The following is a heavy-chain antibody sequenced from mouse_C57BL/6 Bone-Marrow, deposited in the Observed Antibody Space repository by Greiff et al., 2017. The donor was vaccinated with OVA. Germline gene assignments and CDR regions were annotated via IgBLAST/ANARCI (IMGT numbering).Heavy chain of an antibody. Sequence: EVKLMESGPELVKPGASVKISCKASGYSFTDYNMNWVKQSHGKSLEWIGVINPNYGTTSYNQKFKGKATLAVDQSSSTAYMQLNSLTSEDSAVYYCAPGGNYEAYWGQGTLVTVSA. CDR3: APGGNYEAY. CDR2: INPNYGTT. J-gene: IGHJ3*01. V-gene: IGHV1-39*01. D-gene: IGHD2-1*01. CDR1: GYSFTDYN.